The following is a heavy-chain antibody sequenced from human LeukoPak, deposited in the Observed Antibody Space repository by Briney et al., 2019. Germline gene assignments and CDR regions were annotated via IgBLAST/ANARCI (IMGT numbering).Heavy chain of an antibody. CDR3: ARDRDYGDYVEYFDY. CDR1: GYTFTSYY. D-gene: IGHD4-17*01. Sequence: ASVKVSCKASGYTFTSYYMHWVRQAPGQGLEWMGIINPGGGSTSYAQKFQGRVTMTRDTSTSTVYMELSSLRSEDTAVYYCARDRDYGDYVEYFDYWGQGTLVTVSS. V-gene: IGHV1-46*01. J-gene: IGHJ4*02. CDR2: INPGGGST.